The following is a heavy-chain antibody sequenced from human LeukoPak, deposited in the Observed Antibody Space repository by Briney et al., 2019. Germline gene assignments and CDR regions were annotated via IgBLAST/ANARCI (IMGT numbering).Heavy chain of an antibody. J-gene: IGHJ6*02. CDR1: GYTFTSYD. CDR3: ARGFYSSSWYNYYYGMDV. D-gene: IGHD6-13*01. CDR2: MNPNSGNT. Sequence: ASVKVSCKASGYTFTSYDINWVRQATGQGLEWMGWMNPNSGNTGYAQKFQGRVTMTRNTSLSTAYMELSSLRSEDTAVYYCARGFYSSSWYNYYYGMDVWGQGTTVTVSS. V-gene: IGHV1-8*01.